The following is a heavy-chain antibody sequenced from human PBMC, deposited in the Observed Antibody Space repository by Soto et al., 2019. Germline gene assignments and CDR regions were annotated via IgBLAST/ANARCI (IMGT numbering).Heavy chain of an antibody. D-gene: IGHD2-2*01. J-gene: IGHJ4*02. V-gene: IGHV4-39*01. Sequence: LSETLSLTCTVSGGSISSSSYYWGWIRQPPGKGLEWIGSIYYSGSTYYNPSLKSRVTISVDTSKNHFSLKLSSVTAADTSVYYCARLSTGGSTSCYADYWGQGTLVTVSS. CDR1: GGSISSSSYY. CDR3: ARLSTGGSTSCYADY. CDR2: IYYSGST.